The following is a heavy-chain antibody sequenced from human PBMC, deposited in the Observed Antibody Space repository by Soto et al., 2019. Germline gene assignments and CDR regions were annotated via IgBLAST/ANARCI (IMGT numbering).Heavy chain of an antibody. Sequence: GSLRACLSASGFAFGIAWMSWVRQAPGNGLEWVGRIKSKTDGGTTDYAAPVKGRFTISRDDSKNTLYLQMNSLQTEDTAVYYCTTDPNYYDGSGYYYFDYWGQGTLVTVSS. D-gene: IGHD3-22*01. V-gene: IGHV3-15*01. J-gene: IGHJ4*02. CDR1: GFAFGIAW. CDR2: IKSKTDGGTT. CDR3: TTDPNYYDGSGYYYFDY.